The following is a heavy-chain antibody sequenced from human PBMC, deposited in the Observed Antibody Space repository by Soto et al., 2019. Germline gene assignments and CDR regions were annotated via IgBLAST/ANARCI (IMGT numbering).Heavy chain of an antibody. CDR2: IYYSGST. Sequence: SETLSLTCTVSGGSISSSSYYWGWIRQPPGKGLEWIGSIYYSGSTYYNPSLKSRVTISVDTSKNQFSLKLSSVTAADTAVYYCARSGMEDTAMGYRYTYFDYWGQGTLVTVSS. CDR3: ARSGMEDTAMGYRYTYFDY. J-gene: IGHJ4*02. D-gene: IGHD5-18*01. CDR1: GGSISSSSYY. V-gene: IGHV4-39*01.